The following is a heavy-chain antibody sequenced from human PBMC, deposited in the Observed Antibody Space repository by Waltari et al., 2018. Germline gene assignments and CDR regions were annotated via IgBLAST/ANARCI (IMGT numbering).Heavy chain of an antibody. CDR2: IIISSSTI. V-gene: IGHV3-48*01. CDR1: GFTFSSYS. Sequence: EVQLVESGGGLVQPGGSLRLSCAASGFTFSSYSMNWVRLAPVKGLKWGSYIIISSSTIYYADAVKGRFSISRDNAKNSLYLQMNSLRAEDTAAYYCARDHYYDSSIDYWGQGTLVTVSS. J-gene: IGHJ4*02. D-gene: IGHD3-22*01. CDR3: ARDHYYDSSIDY.